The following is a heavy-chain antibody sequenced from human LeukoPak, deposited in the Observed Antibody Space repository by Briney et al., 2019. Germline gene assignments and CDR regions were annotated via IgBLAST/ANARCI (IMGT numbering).Heavy chain of an antibody. CDR1: GFTFSSYS. Sequence: GGSLRLSCAASGFTFSSYSMNWVRHAPGKGLEGVSYISSSSSTIYYADSAKGRFTISRDNSKNTLYMQMNSLRAEDTAVYYCAKSHDSSGSDYWGQGTLVTVSS. D-gene: IGHD3-22*01. CDR3: AKSHDSSGSDY. J-gene: IGHJ4*02. V-gene: IGHV3-48*01. CDR2: ISSSSSTI.